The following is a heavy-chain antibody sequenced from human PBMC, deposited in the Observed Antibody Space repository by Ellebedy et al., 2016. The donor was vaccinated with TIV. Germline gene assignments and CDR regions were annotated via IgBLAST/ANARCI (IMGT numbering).Heavy chain of an antibody. D-gene: IGHD5-12*01. CDR3: ARWGPYSGTFQGPFDF. Sequence: AASVKVSCKASGETSSSHALNWVRQAPGQGLEWVGRIIPIINVVNYARKFQGRVAITADRSTNTVYLEVSSLRYDDTAVYYCARWGPYSGTFQGPFDFWGQGVLVTVSS. CDR1: GETSSSHA. V-gene: IGHV1-69*04. J-gene: IGHJ4*02. CDR2: IIPIINVV.